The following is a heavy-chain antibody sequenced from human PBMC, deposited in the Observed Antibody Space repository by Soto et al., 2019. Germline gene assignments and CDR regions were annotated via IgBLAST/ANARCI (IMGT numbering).Heavy chain of an antibody. CDR3: ARDLLQLVACLPAFDI. V-gene: IGHV3-33*01. CDR1: GFTFSSYG. D-gene: IGHD6-6*01. CDR2: IWYDGSNK. J-gene: IGHJ3*02. Sequence: QVQLVESGGGVVQPGRSLRLSCAASGFTFSSYGMHWVRQAPGKGLEWVAVIWYDGSNKYYADSVKGRFTISRDNSKNTLYLQMNSLRAEDTAVYYCARDLLQLVACLPAFDIWGQGTMVTVSS.